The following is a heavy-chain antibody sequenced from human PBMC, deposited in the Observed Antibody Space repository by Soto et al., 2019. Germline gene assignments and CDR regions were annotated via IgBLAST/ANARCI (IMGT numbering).Heavy chain of an antibody. CDR2: ISGSGGST. CDR1: GFTFSSYA. Sequence: EVQVLESGGGLVQPGGSLRLSCAASGFTFSSYAMSWVRQAPGKGLEWVSAISGSGGSTYYADSVKGRFTISRDNSKNTLYLQMNSLRAEDTAVYYCAKDRASSSGWIDGYFDLWGRGTLVTVSS. V-gene: IGHV3-23*01. D-gene: IGHD6-19*01. J-gene: IGHJ2*01. CDR3: AKDRASSSGWIDGYFDL.